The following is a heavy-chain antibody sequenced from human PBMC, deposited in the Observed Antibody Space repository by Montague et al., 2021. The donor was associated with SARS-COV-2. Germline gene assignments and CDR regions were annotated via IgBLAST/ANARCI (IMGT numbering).Heavy chain of an antibody. CDR1: VGSFKNYY. V-gene: IGHV4-59*01. Sequence: SETLSLTCTVSVGSFKNYYWSWIRQPPGKGLEWIGYVHHDGSSGSANYNPSVWSRVTISVDTSKKQFSLHLSSVTPADTAVYFCARVFDNSGYALDSWGQGTQVTVSS. D-gene: IGHD5-12*01. CDR2: VHHDGSSGSA. CDR3: ARVFDNSGYALDS. J-gene: IGHJ4*02.